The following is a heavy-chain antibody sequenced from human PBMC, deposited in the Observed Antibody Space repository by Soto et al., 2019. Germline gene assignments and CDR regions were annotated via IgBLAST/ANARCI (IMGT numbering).Heavy chain of an antibody. CDR3: AEWARYCSGADCRA. CDR2: ISGSGTIT. D-gene: IGHD2-15*01. J-gene: IGHJ5*02. V-gene: IGHV3-23*01. CDR1: GFPFSSRA. Sequence: EVQLLESGGGLVQPGGSLGLSCAASGFPFSSRAMSWVRQAPGKGLEWVSAISGSGTITYYADSVKGRFTISRDTSKNTLYLQMNSLRADDTAVYYCAEWARYCSGADCRAWGQGTLVTVSS.